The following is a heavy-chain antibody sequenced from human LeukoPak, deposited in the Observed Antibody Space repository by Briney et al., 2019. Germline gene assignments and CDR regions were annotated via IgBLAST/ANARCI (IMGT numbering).Heavy chain of an antibody. V-gene: IGHV3-30*04. D-gene: IGHD3-9*01. CDR1: GFTFSTYP. CDR3: ARVHDTTGYYHYFDS. CDR2: ISYHGSNE. J-gene: IGHJ4*02. Sequence: GGSLRLSCEASGFTFSTYPTRWVRQAPDKGLEWVAMISYHGSNEYYADSVKGRFTISRDNSKNTLYLQMNNPRVEDTAIYYCARVHDTTGYYHYFDSWGQGTLVTVSS.